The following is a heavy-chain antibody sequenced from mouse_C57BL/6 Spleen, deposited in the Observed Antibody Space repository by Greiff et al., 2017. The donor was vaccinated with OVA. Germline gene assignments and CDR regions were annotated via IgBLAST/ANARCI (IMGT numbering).Heavy chain of an antibody. CDR1: GYSITSGYY. V-gene: IGHV3-6*01. J-gene: IGHJ3*01. Sequence: EVKLMESGPGLVKPSQSLSLTCSVTGYSITSGYYWNWIRQFPGNKLEWMGYISYDGSNNYNPSLKNRISITRDTSKNQFFLKLNSVTTEDTATYYCARGDGFAYWGQGTLVTVSA. CDR3: ARGDGFAY. D-gene: IGHD3-3*01. CDR2: ISYDGSN.